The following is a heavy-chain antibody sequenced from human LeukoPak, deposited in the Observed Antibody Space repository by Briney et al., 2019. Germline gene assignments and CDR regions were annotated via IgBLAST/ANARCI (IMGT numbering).Heavy chain of an antibody. CDR2: VCGSDGST. Sequence: PGGALRLSCAASGYIFSNYPMSWVRQAPGKGLEWVSVVCGSDGSTYYADSVKGRFTISRDNSKNTLYLQMNGLRAEDTALYYCAKTGMYWNGYYIDYRAFDNWGQGTMVTVSS. D-gene: IGHD3-3*01. CDR3: AKTGMYWNGYYIDYRAFDN. J-gene: IGHJ3*02. V-gene: IGHV3-23*01. CDR1: GYIFSNYP.